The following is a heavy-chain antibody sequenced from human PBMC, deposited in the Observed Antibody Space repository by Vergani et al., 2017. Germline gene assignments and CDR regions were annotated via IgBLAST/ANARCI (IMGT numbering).Heavy chain of an antibody. CDR1: GGSISSSSYY. CDR3: ARRAAAGSFLIFDY. J-gene: IGHJ4*02. CDR2: IYYSGST. Sequence: QLQLQESGPGLVKPSETLSLTCTVSGGSISSSSYYWGWIHQPPGKGLEWIGSIYYSGSTYYNPSLKSRVTISVDTSKNQFSLKLSSVTAADTAVYYCARRAAAGSFLIFDYWGQGTLVTVSS. V-gene: IGHV4-39*01. D-gene: IGHD6-13*01.